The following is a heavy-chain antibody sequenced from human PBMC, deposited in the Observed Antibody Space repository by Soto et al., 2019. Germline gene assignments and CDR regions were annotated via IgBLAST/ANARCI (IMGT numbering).Heavy chain of an antibody. Sequence: EVQLVESGGGLVQPGRSLRLSCAASGFTFDDYAMHWVRQAPGKGLEWVSGISWNSGSIGYADSVKGRFTISRDNAKNSLYLQMNSLRAEDTALYYCAIDIALEGQQLVPDYWGQGTLVTVSS. J-gene: IGHJ4*02. D-gene: IGHD6-13*01. V-gene: IGHV3-9*01. CDR2: ISWNSGSI. CDR3: AIDIALEGQQLVPDY. CDR1: GFTFDDYA.